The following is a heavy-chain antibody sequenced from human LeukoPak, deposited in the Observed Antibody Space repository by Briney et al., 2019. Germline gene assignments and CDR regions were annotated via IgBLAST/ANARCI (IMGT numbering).Heavy chain of an antibody. J-gene: IGHJ4*02. CDR3: AREDSGGDCLGY. Sequence: ASVKVSCKASGYSFTGYETHWVRQAPGQGLEWMGWINPNNGGTNYAQKFQGRVTMTRDTSISTAYMELSRLTSDDTAVYYCAREDSGGDCLGYWGQGTLVTVSS. CDR2: INPNNGGT. D-gene: IGHD2-21*01. CDR1: GYSFTGYE. V-gene: IGHV1-2*02.